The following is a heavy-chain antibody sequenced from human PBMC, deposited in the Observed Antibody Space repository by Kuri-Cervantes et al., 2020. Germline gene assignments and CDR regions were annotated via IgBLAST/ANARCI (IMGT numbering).Heavy chain of an antibody. J-gene: IGHJ3*02. V-gene: IGHV4-59*13. CDR1: GGSISGYY. CDR3: ARKGNYGDYFYAFDI. D-gene: IGHD4-17*01. CDR2: ISYSGNT. Sequence: GSLRLSCTVSGGSISGYYWSWIRQPPGKGLEWIGYISYSGNTNYNPSLKSRVTNSVDTSKNQFSLKLSSVTAADTAVYYCARKGNYGDYFYAFDIWGQGTMVTVSS.